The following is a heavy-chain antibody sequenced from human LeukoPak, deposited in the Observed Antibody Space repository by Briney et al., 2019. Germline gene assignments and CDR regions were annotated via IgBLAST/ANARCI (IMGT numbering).Heavy chain of an antibody. CDR3: AKLPPGIAAAGTQLAGTFY. V-gene: IGHV3-30*18. CDR2: ISYDGSNK. J-gene: IGHJ4*02. Sequence: GGSLRLSCAASGFTFSSYGMHWVRQAPGKGLEWVAVISYDGSNKYYADSVKGRFTISRDNSKNTLYLQMNSLRAEDTAVYYCAKLPPGIAAAGTQLAGTFYWGQGTLVTVSS. CDR1: GFTFSSYG. D-gene: IGHD6-13*01.